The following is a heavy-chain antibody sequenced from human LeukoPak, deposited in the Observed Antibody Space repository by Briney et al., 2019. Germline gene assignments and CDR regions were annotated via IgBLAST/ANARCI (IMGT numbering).Heavy chain of an antibody. CDR3: ARGYGYFGYYYYGMDV. Sequence: PSETLSLTCAVYGGSLSGYYWSWIRQPPGKGLEWIGEINHSGSTNYNPSLKSRVTISVDTSKNQFSLKLSSVTAADTAVYYCARGYGYFGYYYYGMDVWGQGTTVTVSS. CDR1: GGSLSGYY. CDR2: INHSGST. D-gene: IGHD4-17*01. J-gene: IGHJ6*02. V-gene: IGHV4-34*01.